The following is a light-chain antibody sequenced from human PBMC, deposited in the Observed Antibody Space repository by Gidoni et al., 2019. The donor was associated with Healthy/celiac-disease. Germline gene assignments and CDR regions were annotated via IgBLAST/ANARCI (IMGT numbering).Light chain of an antibody. CDR1: QSSSSY. J-gene: IGKJ3*01. CDR2: AAS. CDR3: QQSYSTPET. V-gene: IGKV1-39*01. Sequence: DIQMTQSPSSLSASVGDRVTITCRASQSSSSYLNWYQQKPGKAPKLLIYAASSLQSGVPSRFSGSGSGTDFTLTISSLQPEDFATYYCQQSYSTPETFXPXTKVDIK.